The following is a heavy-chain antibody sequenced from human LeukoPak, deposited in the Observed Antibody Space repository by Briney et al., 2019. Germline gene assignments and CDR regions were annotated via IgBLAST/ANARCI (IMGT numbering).Heavy chain of an antibody. CDR3: ARELHPLDGYNGYYYYGMDV. CDR2: INPSGGST. D-gene: IGHD5-24*01. CDR1: GYTFTSYY. V-gene: IGHV1-46*01. Sequence: ASVKVSCKASGYTFTSYYMHWVRQAPRQGLEWMGIINPSGGSTSYAQKFQGRVTMTRDTSTSTVYMELSSLRSEDTAVYYCARELHPLDGYNGYYYYGMDVWGQGTTVTVSS. J-gene: IGHJ6*02.